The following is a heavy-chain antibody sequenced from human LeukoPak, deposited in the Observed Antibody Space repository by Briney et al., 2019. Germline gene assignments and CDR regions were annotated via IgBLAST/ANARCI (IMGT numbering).Heavy chain of an antibody. V-gene: IGHV3-33*01. CDR2: IWYDGSNK. Sequence: PGGSLRLSCAASGFAFGSYGLHWVRQAPGKGLEWVAIIWYDGSNKHYADSVKGRFTISRDNSKNTLYLQMNSLRVEDTAVYYCARDGRGGSGYFYHYMDVWGKGTPVTVSS. CDR3: ARDGRGGSGYFYHYMDV. CDR1: GFAFGSYG. J-gene: IGHJ6*03. D-gene: IGHD2-15*01.